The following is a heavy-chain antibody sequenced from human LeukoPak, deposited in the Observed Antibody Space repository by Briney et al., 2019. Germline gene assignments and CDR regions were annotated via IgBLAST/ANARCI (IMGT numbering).Heavy chain of an antibody. D-gene: IGHD3-10*01. Sequence: GGSLRLSCAASGFTFDDYAMHWVRHAPGKGLEWVSGISWNSGSIGYADSVKGRFTISRDNAKNSLYLQMNSLRAEDTALYYLAKGFRSKGNYYYMDVWGKGTTVTVSS. J-gene: IGHJ6*03. CDR2: ISWNSGSI. V-gene: IGHV3-9*01. CDR1: GFTFDDYA. CDR3: AKGFRSKGNYYYMDV.